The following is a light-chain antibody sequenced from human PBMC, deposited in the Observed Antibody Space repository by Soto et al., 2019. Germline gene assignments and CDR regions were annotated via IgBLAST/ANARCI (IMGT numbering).Light chain of an antibody. CDR3: KSYAGSNTYV. CDR1: KNDVGFYDF. CDR2: EVV. J-gene: IGLJ1*01. Sequence: QSVLTQPPSASGSPGQSVTISCTGTKNDVGFYDFVSWYQHHPGKAPRLIIYEVVQRPSGVPDRFSGSKSGNTASLTVSGLQAADEADYFGKSYAGSNTYVFGSGTKV. V-gene: IGLV2-8*01.